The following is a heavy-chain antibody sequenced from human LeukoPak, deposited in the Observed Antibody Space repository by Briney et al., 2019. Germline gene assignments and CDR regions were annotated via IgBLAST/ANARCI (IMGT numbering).Heavy chain of an antibody. CDR2: ISRDSNYI. V-gene: IGHV3-21*01. CDR3: ARGPPFDF. CDR1: RFTFSSYS. J-gene: IGHJ4*02. Sequence: GGSLRLSCAASRFTFSSYSMNSVRQAPGQGLEWVSSISRDSNYIYYADSVKGRFTISRDNAKNSLYLEMNSLRAEDTAVYYCARGPPFDFWGQGTLVTVSS.